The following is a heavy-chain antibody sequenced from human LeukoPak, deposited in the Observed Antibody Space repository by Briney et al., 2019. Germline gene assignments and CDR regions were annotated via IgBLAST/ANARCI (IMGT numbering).Heavy chain of an antibody. CDR1: GGSISSYY. D-gene: IGHD6-6*01. V-gene: IGHV4-4*07. CDR2: IYTSGST. CDR3: ARGSYSSSSGWFDP. Sequence: KPSETLTLTCTVSGGSISSYYWSWIRQPAGKGLEWIGRIYTSGSTNYYPSLKGRLPMSVATSKNQSSLKLSSVTAADTAVYYCARGSYSSSSGWFDPWGQGTLVTVSS. J-gene: IGHJ5*02.